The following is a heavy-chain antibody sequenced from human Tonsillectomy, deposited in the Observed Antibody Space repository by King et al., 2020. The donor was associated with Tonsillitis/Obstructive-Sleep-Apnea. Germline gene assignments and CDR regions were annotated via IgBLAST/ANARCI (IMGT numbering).Heavy chain of an antibody. CDR1: GFTFSSYW. Sequence: VQLVESGGGLVQPGGSLRLSCAASGFTFSSYWMSWVRQAPGKGLEWVANIKQDGSEKYYVDSVKGRFTISRDNAKNSLYLQMNSLRAEDTAVYYCARVSMGRPARPGFDYWGQGTLVTVSS. CDR3: ARVSMGRPARPGFDY. CDR2: IKQDGSEK. D-gene: IGHD6-6*01. J-gene: IGHJ4*02. V-gene: IGHV3-7*01.